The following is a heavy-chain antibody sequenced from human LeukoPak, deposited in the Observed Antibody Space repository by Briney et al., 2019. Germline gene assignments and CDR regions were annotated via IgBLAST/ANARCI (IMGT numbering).Heavy chain of an antibody. CDR1: KFAFSKYS. Sequence: QAGGSLRLSCAASKFAFSKYSMNWVRQAPGKGLQWVSYISRSSSTIYYTDSVKGRFTTSRDDAKNSLYLQMNSLRAEDTAVYYCARVEGDGIAVAGTKAEYFQHWGQGTLVTVSS. D-gene: IGHD6-19*01. V-gene: IGHV3-48*04. CDR2: ISRSSSTI. J-gene: IGHJ1*01. CDR3: ARVEGDGIAVAGTKAEYFQH.